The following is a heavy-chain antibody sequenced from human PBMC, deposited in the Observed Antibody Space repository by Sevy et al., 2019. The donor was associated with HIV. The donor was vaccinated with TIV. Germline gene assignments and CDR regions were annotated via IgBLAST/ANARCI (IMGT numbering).Heavy chain of an antibody. Sequence: GGSLRLSCAASGFTFSSYSMNWVRQAPGKGLEWVSSISSSSSYIYYADSVKGRFTISRDNAKNSLYLQMNSLRAEDMAVYYCARGGWTAAIDAFDIWGQGTMVTVSS. CDR1: GFTFSSYS. D-gene: IGHD6-13*01. J-gene: IGHJ3*02. V-gene: IGHV3-21*01. CDR3: ARGGWTAAIDAFDI. CDR2: ISSSSSYI.